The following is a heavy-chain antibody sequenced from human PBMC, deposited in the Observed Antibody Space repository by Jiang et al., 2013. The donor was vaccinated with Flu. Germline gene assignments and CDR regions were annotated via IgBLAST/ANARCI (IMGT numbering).Heavy chain of an antibody. J-gene: IGHJ5*02. CDR2: INPNSGGT. Sequence: SGAEVKKPGASVKVSCKASGYTFTGYSMHWVRQAPGQGLEWMGWINPNSGGTNYAQKFQGRVTMTWDTSISTAYMELSRLRSDDTALYYCARDRRGGETVKGWFDPWGQGTLVAVSS. D-gene: IGHD2-15*01. CDR3: ARDRRGGETVKGWFDP. V-gene: IGHV1-2*02. CDR1: GYTFTGYS.